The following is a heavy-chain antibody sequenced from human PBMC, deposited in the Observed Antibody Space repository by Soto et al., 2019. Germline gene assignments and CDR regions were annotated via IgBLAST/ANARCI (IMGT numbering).Heavy chain of an antibody. CDR1: GFTFISYA. V-gene: IGHV3-23*01. J-gene: IGHJ3*02. Sequence: EVQLLESGGGLVQPGGSLRLSCAASGFTFISYAMSWFRQAPGKGLEWVSAISGSGGSTYYADSVQDRFNISRDNAKNALYLQMNILRAEATAVYYGAKALWGRGDPWDGGAFAIWGQGTMVTVSS. CDR3: AKALWGRGDPWDGGAFAI. D-gene: IGHD2-21*02. CDR2: ISGSGGST.